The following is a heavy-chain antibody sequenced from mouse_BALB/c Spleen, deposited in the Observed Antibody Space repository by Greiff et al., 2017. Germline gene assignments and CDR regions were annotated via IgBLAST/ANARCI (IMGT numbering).Heavy chain of an antibody. CDR2: INPSTGYT. Sequence: VQLQQSGAELAKPGASVKMSCKASGYTFTSYWMHWVKQRPGQGLEWIGYINPSTGYTEYNQKFKDKATLTADKSSSPAYMQLSSLTYEDSAVYYCAITTVIDWYFDVWGAGTTVTVSS. J-gene: IGHJ1*01. CDR3: AITTVIDWYFDV. V-gene: IGHV1-7*01. D-gene: IGHD1-1*01. CDR1: GYTFTSYW.